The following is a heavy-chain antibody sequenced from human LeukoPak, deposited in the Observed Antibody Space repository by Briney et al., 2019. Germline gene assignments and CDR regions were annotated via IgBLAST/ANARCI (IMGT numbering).Heavy chain of an antibody. CDR1: GYTLTELS. CDR2: FDPEDGET. CDR3: AKGLNNGDYDAD. V-gene: IGHV1-24*01. D-gene: IGHD4-17*01. Sequence: ASVKVSCKVSGYTLTELSMHWVRQAPGKGLEWMGGFDPEDGETIYAQKFQGRVTMTEDTSTDTAYMELSSLRSEDTAVYYCAKGLNNGDYDADWGQGTLVTVSS. J-gene: IGHJ4*02.